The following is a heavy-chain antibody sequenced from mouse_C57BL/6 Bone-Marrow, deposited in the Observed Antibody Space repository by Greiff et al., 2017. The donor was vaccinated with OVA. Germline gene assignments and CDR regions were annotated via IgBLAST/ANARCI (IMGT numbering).Heavy chain of an antibody. J-gene: IGHJ1*03. CDR1: GYAFTNYL. D-gene: IGHD2-2*01. CDR3: ARGGGNDGP. CDR2: INPGSGGT. Sequence: QVQLQQSGAELVRPGTSVKVSCKASGYAFTNYLIEWVKQRPGQGLEWIGVINPGSGGTNYNEKFKGKATLTADKSSSTAYMQLSSLTSEDSAVYFCARGGGNDGPGGTGTTVTVSS. V-gene: IGHV1-54*01.